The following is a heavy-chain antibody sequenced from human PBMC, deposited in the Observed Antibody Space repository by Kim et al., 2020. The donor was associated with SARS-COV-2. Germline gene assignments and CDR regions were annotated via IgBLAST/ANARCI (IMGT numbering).Heavy chain of an antibody. D-gene: IGHD6-13*01. CDR2: IYYSGST. J-gene: IGHJ5*02. Sequence: SETLSLTCTVSGGSISSSSYSWGWIRQPPGKGLEWIGSIYYSGSTYYNPSLKSRVTISVDTSKNQFSLKLSSVTAADTAVYYCARHKWGTSSYSSSWYVRWFAPWGQGTLVTVSS. V-gene: IGHV4-39*01. CDR3: ARHKWGTSSYSSSWYVRWFAP. CDR1: GGSISSSSYS.